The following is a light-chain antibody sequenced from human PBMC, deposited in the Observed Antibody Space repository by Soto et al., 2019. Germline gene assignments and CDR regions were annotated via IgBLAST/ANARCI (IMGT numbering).Light chain of an antibody. J-gene: IGKJ4*01. CDR3: QQYGSSPLT. V-gene: IGKV3D-20*01. Sequence: TLSLSPGERATLSCGASQSVTINYLAWYQQRPGLAPRLLIYDASTRATGIPDRFSGSGSGTDFTLTISRLEPEDFAVYYCQQYGSSPLTFGGGTKVDIK. CDR2: DAS. CDR1: QSVTINY.